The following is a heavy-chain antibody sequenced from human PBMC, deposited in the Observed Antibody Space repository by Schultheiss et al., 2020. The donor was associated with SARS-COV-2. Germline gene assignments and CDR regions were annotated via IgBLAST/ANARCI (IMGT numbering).Heavy chain of an antibody. CDR3: ARVLYYGSGSADY. CDR2: MYHSGST. V-gene: IGHV4-39*07. D-gene: IGHD3-10*01. J-gene: IGHJ4*02. CDR1: GGSISSGGYY. Sequence: SQTLSLTCTVSGGSISSGGYYWGWIRQPPGKGLEWIGSMYHSGSTYYNPSLKSRVTISVDTSKNQFSLKLSSVTAADTAVYYCARVLYYGSGSADYWGQGTLVTVSS.